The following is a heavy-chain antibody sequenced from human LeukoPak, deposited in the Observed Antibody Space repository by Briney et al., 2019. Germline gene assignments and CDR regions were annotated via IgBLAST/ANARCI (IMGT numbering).Heavy chain of an antibody. Sequence: PGGSLRLSCSASGFTFSTYWMSWVRQAPGKGLEWVAVISYDGSNKYYADSVKGRFTISRDNSKNTLYLQMNSLRAEDTAVYYCARDSSGWYDHWGQGTLVTVSS. D-gene: IGHD6-19*01. V-gene: IGHV3-30-3*01. J-gene: IGHJ5*02. CDR2: ISYDGSNK. CDR3: ARDSSGWYDH. CDR1: GFTFSTYW.